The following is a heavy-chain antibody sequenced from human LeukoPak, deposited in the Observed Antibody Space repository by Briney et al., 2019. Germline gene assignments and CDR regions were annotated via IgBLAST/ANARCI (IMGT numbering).Heavy chain of an antibody. J-gene: IGHJ4*02. V-gene: IGHV3-23*01. CDR2: ISGSSGST. CDR1: AFTFSSYS. Sequence: PGGSLRLSCAASAFTFSSYSMSWVRQAPGKGLEWVSAISGSSGSTYYADSVKGRFTISRDNSKNTLYLQMNSLRAEDTAVYYCAKFVAVAGTDYWGQGTLVTVSS. D-gene: IGHD6-19*01. CDR3: AKFVAVAGTDY.